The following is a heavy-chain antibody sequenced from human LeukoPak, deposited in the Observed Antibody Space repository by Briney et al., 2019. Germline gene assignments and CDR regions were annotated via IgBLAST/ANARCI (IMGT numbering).Heavy chain of an antibody. J-gene: IGHJ4*02. CDR1: RFTFRNYA. Sequence: GGSLRLSCAASRFTFRNYAMHWVRQAPGKGLEWVSSVSNSGDYIHYADSVKGRFTISRDNSKNSLYLQMNSLRAEDTAVYYCARALIGYYFDYWGQGTLVTVSS. CDR2: VSNSGDYI. V-gene: IGHV3-21*06. D-gene: IGHD2-8*01. CDR3: ARALIGYYFDY.